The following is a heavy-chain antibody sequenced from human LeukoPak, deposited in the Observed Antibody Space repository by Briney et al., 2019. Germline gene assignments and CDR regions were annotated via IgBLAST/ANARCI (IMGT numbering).Heavy chain of an antibody. CDR3: ARDVHYGDYYDYYYMDV. CDR1: GGSISSYY. Sequence: SETLSLTCTVSGGSISSYYWSWIRQPPGKGLEWIGYIHYSGSTNYNPSLKSRVTISVDTSKNQFSLKLSSVTAADTAVYYCARDVHYGDYYDYYYMDVWGKGTTVTVSS. J-gene: IGHJ6*03. V-gene: IGHV4-59*01. CDR2: IHYSGST. D-gene: IGHD4-17*01.